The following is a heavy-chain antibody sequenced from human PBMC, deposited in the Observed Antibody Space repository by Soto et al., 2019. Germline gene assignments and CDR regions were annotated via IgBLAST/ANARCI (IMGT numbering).Heavy chain of an antibody. CDR1: GFTFNTHG. D-gene: IGHD4-17*01. CDR2: ISFDGTSR. Sequence: QVQLVESGGGVVQPGRSLRLSCAASGFTFNTHGMHWVRQAQGQGLEWVAGISFDGTSRYHADSVKGRFSISRDNSRNTLYLQMNTLRPEDTARYYCAKDHGDYWSCFDHWGRGTLVTVSS. CDR3: AKDHGDYWSCFDH. V-gene: IGHV3-30*18. J-gene: IGHJ5*02.